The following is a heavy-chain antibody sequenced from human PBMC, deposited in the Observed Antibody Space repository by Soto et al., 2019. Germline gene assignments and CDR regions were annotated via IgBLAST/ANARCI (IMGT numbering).Heavy chain of an antibody. CDR3: ASSKRMPRIVIDY. CDR1: GFTFSSYA. Sequence: GGSLRLSCAASGFTFSSYAVSWVRQVPGKGLEWVSAISGSGGSTYYADSVKGRFTISRDNSKNTLYLQMNSLRAEDTAVYYCASSKRMPRIVIDYWGQGTLVTVSS. J-gene: IGHJ4*02. D-gene: IGHD2-15*01. CDR2: ISGSGGST. V-gene: IGHV3-23*01.